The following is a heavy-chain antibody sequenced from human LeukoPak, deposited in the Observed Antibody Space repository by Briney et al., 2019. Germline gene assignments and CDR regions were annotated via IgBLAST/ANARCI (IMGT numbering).Heavy chain of an antibody. D-gene: IGHD6-19*01. CDR3: ATQVAGGPLDY. J-gene: IGHJ4*02. CDR2: IHYTGRT. CDR1: GGSISSTTYY. V-gene: IGHV4-39*01. Sequence: PSETLSLTCAVSGGSISSTTYYWAWIRQPPGKGLEWIGSIHYTGRTHYIPSLKSRVTISLDTSKNQFSLNLSSVSAADTAVYYCATQVAGGPLDYWGQGTLVTVSS.